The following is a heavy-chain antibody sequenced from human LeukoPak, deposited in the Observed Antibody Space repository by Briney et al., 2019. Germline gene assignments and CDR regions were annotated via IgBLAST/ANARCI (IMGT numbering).Heavy chain of an antibody. V-gene: IGHV3-43*02. CDR3: AKGSGYCSSTSCYASVDY. CDR2: ISGDGGST. CDR1: GFTLDDYA. D-gene: IGHD2-2*01. Sequence: GGSLRLSCAASGFTLDDYAMHWVRHAPGKGLEWVSLISGDGGSTYYADSVKGRFTISRDNSKNSLYLQMNSLRTEDTALYYCAKGSGYCSSTSCYASVDYWGQGTLVTVSA. J-gene: IGHJ4*02.